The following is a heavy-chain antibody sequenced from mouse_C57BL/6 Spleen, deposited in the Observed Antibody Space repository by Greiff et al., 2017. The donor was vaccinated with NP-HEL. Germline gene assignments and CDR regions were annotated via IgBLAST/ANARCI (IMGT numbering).Heavy chain of an antibody. Sequence: QVQLKQSGAELVKPGASVKMPCKASGYTFTSYWITWVKQRPGQGLEWIGDIYPGSGSTNYNEKFKSKATLTVDTSSSTAYMQLSSLTSEDSAVYYRARSESDYDGYWGQGTTLTVSS. D-gene: IGHD2-4*01. V-gene: IGHV1-55*01. CDR2: IYPGSGST. J-gene: IGHJ2*01. CDR3: ARSESDYDGY. CDR1: GYTFTSYW.